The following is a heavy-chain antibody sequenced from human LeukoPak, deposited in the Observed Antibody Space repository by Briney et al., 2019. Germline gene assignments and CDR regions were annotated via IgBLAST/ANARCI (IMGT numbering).Heavy chain of an antibody. D-gene: IGHD5-12*01. V-gene: IGHV1-8*01. CDR3: ARTYDSYYYYYYMDV. Sequence: ASVEVSCKASGYTFTSYDINWVRQATGQGLEWMGWMNPNSGNTGYAQKFQGRVTMTRNTSISTAYMELSSLRSEDTAVYYCARTYDSYYYYYYMDVWGKGTTVTVSS. CDR1: GYTFTSYD. CDR2: MNPNSGNT. J-gene: IGHJ6*03.